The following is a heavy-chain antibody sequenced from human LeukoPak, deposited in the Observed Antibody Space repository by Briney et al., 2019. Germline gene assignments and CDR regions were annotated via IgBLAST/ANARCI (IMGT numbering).Heavy chain of an antibody. Sequence: GRSLRLSCAASGFTFSDYYMSWIRQAPGKGLEWVSYISSSGSTIYYADSVEGRFTISRDNAKNSLYLQMNSLRAEDTAVYYCARAQWELLDYDYWGQGTLVTVSS. CDR1: GFTFSDYY. V-gene: IGHV3-11*01. CDR3: ARAQWELLDYDY. D-gene: IGHD1-26*01. J-gene: IGHJ4*02. CDR2: ISSSGSTI.